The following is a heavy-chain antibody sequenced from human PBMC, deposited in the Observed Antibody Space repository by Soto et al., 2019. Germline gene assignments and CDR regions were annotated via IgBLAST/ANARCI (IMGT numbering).Heavy chain of an antibody. CDR2: IYYSGST. CDR1: GGSISSGGYY. Sequence: QVQLQESGPGLVKPSQTLSLTCTVSGGSISSGGYYWSWIRQHPGKGLEWIGYIYYSGSTYYNPSLKRRVTISVDTSKNQFSLKLSSVTAADTAVYYCARGAALDVQWFDPWGQGTLVTVSS. CDR3: ARGAALDVQWFDP. V-gene: IGHV4-31*03. J-gene: IGHJ5*02. D-gene: IGHD2-15*01.